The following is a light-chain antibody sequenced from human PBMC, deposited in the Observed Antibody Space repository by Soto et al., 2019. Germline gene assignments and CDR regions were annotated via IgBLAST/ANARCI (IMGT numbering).Light chain of an antibody. J-gene: IGKJ2*01. CDR1: QSIDSW. CDR3: QHYNSYPKA. V-gene: IGKV1-5*03. Sequence: DVQMTQSPSTLSASIGDTVTITCRASQSIDSWLAWYQQKPGRPPKLLIYMASILESGVPSRFSGRGSGTEFTLTISGLRIDDLGTYYCQHYNSYPKAFGEGTKLDI. CDR2: MAS.